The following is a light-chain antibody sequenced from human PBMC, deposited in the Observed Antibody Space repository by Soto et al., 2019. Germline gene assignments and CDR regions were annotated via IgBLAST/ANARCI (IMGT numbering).Light chain of an antibody. V-gene: IGKV3-11*01. CDR1: QSVSRY. Sequence: EIVLTQSPATLSLSPGERATLSCSASQSVSRYLAWYQQKSGQAPRLLIYDASNRATGIPARFSGSGSGTDFTLTISSLEPEDFAVYYCQQRTFGQGTRLEIK. CDR2: DAS. CDR3: QQRT. J-gene: IGKJ5*01.